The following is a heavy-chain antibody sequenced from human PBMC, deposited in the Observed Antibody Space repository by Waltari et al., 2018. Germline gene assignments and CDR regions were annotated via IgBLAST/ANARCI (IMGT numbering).Heavy chain of an antibody. V-gene: IGHV3-30-3*01. CDR1: GFTFSSYA. J-gene: IGHJ4*02. Sequence: QVQLVESGGGVVQPGRSLRFSCAASGFTFSSYAIHWVRQAPGKGLEWVAVISYDGSNKYYADSVKGRFTISRDNSKNTLYLQMNSLRAEDTAVYYCARGELLAPLIDYWGQGTLVTVSS. CDR2: ISYDGSNK. CDR3: ARGELLAPLIDY. D-gene: IGHD1-26*01.